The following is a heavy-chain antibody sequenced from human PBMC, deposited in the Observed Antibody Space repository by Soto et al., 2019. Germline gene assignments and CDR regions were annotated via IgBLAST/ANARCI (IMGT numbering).Heavy chain of an antibody. CDR3: AKGRRYSSGWPYYFDY. CDR2: ISGSGGST. V-gene: IGHV3-23*01. D-gene: IGHD6-19*01. J-gene: IGHJ4*02. CDR1: GFTFSSYA. Sequence: EVQLLESGGGLVQPGGSLRLSCAASGFTFSSYAMSWVRQAPGKGLEWVSAISGSGGSTYYADSVKGRFTISRDNSKNTLYLQMNSLRAEDTAVYYCAKGRRYSSGWPYYFDYWGQGTLVTVSS.